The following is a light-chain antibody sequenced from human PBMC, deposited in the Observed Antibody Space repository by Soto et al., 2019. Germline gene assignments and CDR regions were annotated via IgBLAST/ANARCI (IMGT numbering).Light chain of an antibody. CDR3: QQYGSSSWT. V-gene: IGKV3-20*01. CDR1: QFVSSR. Sequence: DIGVTQSPATLSASPGERVTLSCRASQFVSSRLAWYQQRPGQVPRLLIYGASNRATGIPDRFSGSGSGTDFTLTISRLEAEDFAVYYCQQYGSSSWTFGQGTKVDIK. CDR2: GAS. J-gene: IGKJ1*01.